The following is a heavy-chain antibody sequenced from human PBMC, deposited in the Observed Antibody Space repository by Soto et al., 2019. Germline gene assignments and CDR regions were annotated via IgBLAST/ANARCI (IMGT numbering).Heavy chain of an antibody. V-gene: IGHV4-39*01. CDR3: ARQVPLVGFGMNYGMDV. Sequence: SETLSLTCTVSGGSISSSSYYWGWIRQPPGTGLEWIGSIYYSGSTYYNPSLKSRVTISVDTSKNQFSLKLSSVTAADTAVYYCARQVPLVGFGMNYGMDVWGQGTTVTVSS. CDR2: IYYSGST. J-gene: IGHJ6*02. D-gene: IGHD3-10*01. CDR1: GGSISSSSYY.